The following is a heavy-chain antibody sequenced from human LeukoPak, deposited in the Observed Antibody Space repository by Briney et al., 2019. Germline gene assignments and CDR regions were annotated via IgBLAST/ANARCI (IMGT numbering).Heavy chain of an antibody. V-gene: IGHV3-20*04. D-gene: IGHD7-27*01. J-gene: IGHJ4*02. CDR2: INWNGGST. CDR1: GLTFDDYG. CDR3: ARDRLGMEPPVFDY. Sequence: GGSLRLSCAASGLTFDDYGMSWVRQAPGKGLEWVSGINWNGGSTGYADSVKGRFTISRDNAKNSLYLQMNSLRAEDTALYYCARDRLGMEPPVFDYWGQGTLVTVSS.